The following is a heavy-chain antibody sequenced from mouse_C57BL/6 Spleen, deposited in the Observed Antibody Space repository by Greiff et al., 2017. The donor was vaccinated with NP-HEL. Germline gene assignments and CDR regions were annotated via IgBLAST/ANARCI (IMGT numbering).Heavy chain of an antibody. Sequence: VQLQQSGAELARPGASVKLSCKASGYTFTSYGISWVKQRTGQGLEWIGEIYPRSGNTYYNEKFKGKATLTADKSSSTAYMELRSLTSGDSAVYVCARDYGSSDDFDYWGQGTTLTVSS. CDR2: IYPRSGNT. CDR3: ARDYGSSDDFDY. CDR1: GYTFTSYG. V-gene: IGHV1-81*01. J-gene: IGHJ2*01. D-gene: IGHD1-1*01.